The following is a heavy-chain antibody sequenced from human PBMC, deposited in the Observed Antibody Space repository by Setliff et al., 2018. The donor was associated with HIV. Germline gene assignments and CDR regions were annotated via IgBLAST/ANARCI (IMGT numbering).Heavy chain of an antibody. J-gene: IGHJ2*01. D-gene: IGHD1-26*01. V-gene: IGHV4-31*03. CDR2: IYYSGTT. CDR1: GGSISSGGYY. Sequence: SETLSLTCTVSGGSISSGGYYWSWIRQHPGKGLEWIGYIYYSGTTYYNPSLKSRATISVDTSKNQFSLKLSSVTAADTAVYYCARAFANSGAYRGYWYFDLWGRGTLVTVSS. CDR3: ARAFANSGAYRGYWYFDL.